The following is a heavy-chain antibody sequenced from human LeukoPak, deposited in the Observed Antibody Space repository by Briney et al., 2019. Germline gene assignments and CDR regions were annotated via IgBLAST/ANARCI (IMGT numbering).Heavy chain of an antibody. CDR3: ARDPLGEAASAGIRYFYYGMDV. J-gene: IGHJ6*02. V-gene: IGHV1-69*13. D-gene: IGHD6-13*01. CDR1: GGTFSSYA. CDR2: IIPIFGTA. Sequence: ASVKVSCKASGGTFSSYAISWVRQAPGQGLEWMGGIIPIFGTANYAQKSQGRVTITADESASTAYMELSSLRSEDTAVYYCARDPLGEAASAGIRYFYYGMDVWGQGATVTVSS.